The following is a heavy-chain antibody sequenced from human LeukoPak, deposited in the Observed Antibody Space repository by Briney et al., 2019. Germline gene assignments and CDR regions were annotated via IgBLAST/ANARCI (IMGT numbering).Heavy chain of an antibody. CDR2: IKSKTDGGTT. CDR3: TTDLRYFVMNAFDI. V-gene: IGHV3-15*01. Sequence: GGSLRLSCAASGFTFSSYAMSWVRQAPGKGLEWVGRIKSKTDGGTTDYAAPVKGRFTISRDDSKNTLYLQMNSLKTEDTAVYYCTTDLRYFVMNAFDIWGQGTMVTVSS. CDR1: GFTFSSYA. D-gene: IGHD3-9*01. J-gene: IGHJ3*02.